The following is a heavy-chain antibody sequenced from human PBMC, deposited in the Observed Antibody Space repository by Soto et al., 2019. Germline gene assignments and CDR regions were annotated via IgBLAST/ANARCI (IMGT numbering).Heavy chain of an antibody. D-gene: IGHD3-22*01. CDR1: GGSISSGDYD. V-gene: IGHV4-30-4*01. CDR3: ARYDSSGPLTSGFDY. J-gene: IGHJ4*02. Sequence: QVQLQESGPGLVKPSQTLSLTCTVSGGSISSGDYDWSWIRQPPGKGLEWSGYIYYSGSTYYNPSLRRRVTIAVDPSKNQFSLKLSSVTAADTAVYYSARYDSSGPLTSGFDYWGQGTLVTVSS. CDR2: IYYSGST.